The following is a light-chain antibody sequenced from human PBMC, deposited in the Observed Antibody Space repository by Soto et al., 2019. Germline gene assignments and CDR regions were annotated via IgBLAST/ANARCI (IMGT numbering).Light chain of an antibody. J-gene: IGKJ1*01. V-gene: IGKV1-5*03. CDR3: QHYNTYST. Sequence: DIQMTQSPSALSASIGDRVTITCRASQSISIWLAWYQQKPGKAPKLLIYAASSLESGVPSSFSGSGSGTEFTLTSSSLQPDDFATYYCQHYNTYSTFGQGTRVDVK. CDR1: QSISIW. CDR2: AAS.